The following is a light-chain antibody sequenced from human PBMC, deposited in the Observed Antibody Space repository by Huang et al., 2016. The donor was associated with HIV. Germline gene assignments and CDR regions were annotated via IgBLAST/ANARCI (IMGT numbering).Light chain of an antibody. V-gene: IGKV1-5*03. Sequence: DIQMTQSPSTLSASVGDRVTITCWASQSISSSLAWYQQKPGKAPKLLIYKTSTLHSGVPSRFSGRGSGTEFTLTISSLQLDDFATYYCQQYNSFPGTFGQETKVEIK. CDR2: KTS. CDR3: QQYNSFPGT. J-gene: IGKJ1*01. CDR1: QSISSS.